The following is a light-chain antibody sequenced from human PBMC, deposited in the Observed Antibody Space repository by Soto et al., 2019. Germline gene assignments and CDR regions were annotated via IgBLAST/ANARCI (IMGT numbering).Light chain of an antibody. CDR3: SAWDDSLNGYV. V-gene: IGLV1-44*01. Sequence: QSVLTQPPSASGTPGQRVTISCSGSSSNIGSNNVNWYQQLPGTAPKLLIYSNNQRPSGVPDRFSGSKYGTSASLAISGRQSDDEADYYCSAWDDSLNGYVFGAGTKLTVL. CDR1: SSNIGSNN. J-gene: IGLJ1*01. CDR2: SNN.